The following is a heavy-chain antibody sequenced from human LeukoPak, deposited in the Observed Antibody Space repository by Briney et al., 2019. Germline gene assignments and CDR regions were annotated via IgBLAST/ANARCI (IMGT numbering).Heavy chain of an antibody. V-gene: IGHV1-69*02. CDR2: IIPIDGVE. D-gene: IGHD2-8*01. J-gene: IGHJ3*02. Sequence: SVKVSCKASGGTPSSYTISWVRQAPGQGLEWMGRIIPIDGVENYAQKFQGRVTITADKLTSTAYMELSSLRSEDTAVYYCARALDCTNGVCFGDDAFDIWGQGTMVTVSS. CDR3: ARALDCTNGVCFGDDAFDI. CDR1: GGTPSSYT.